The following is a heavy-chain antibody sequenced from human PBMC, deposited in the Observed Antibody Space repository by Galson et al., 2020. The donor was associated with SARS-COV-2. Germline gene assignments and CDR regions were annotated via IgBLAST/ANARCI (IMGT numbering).Heavy chain of an antibody. CDR2: IKQDGSEK. D-gene: IGHD3-22*01. V-gene: IGHV3-7*01. J-gene: IGHJ6*02. CDR3: AREWGNNYYDSSGYYYIASRLENYYYYGMDV. Sequence: GESLKISCAASGFTFSSYWMSWVRQAPGKGLEWVANIKQDGSEKYYVDSVKGRFTISRDNAKNSLYLQMNSLRAEDTAVYYCAREWGNNYYDSSGYYYIASRLENYYYYGMDVWGQGTTVTGSS. CDR1: GFTFSSYW.